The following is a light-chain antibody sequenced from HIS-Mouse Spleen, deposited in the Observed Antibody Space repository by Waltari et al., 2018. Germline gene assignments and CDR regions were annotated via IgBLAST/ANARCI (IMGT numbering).Light chain of an antibody. CDR3: YSTDSSGNHRV. Sequence: SYELTQPPSVSVSPGQTPRITCSGAALPKKYAYWYQQKSGQAPVLVIHEDSKRPSGIPERFSGSSSGTMATLTISGAQVEDEADYYCYSTDSSGNHRVFGGGTKLTVL. CDR2: EDS. J-gene: IGLJ2*01. V-gene: IGLV3-10*01. CDR1: ALPKKY.